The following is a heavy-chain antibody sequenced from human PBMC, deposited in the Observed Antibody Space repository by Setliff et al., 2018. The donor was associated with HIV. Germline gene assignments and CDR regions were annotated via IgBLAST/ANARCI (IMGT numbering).Heavy chain of an antibody. CDR1: GDSISSHY. J-gene: IGHJ4*02. V-gene: IGHV4-59*11. D-gene: IGHD2-2*01. Sequence: PSETLSLTCTVSGDSISSHYWSWIRQPPGKGLEWIGSIYNSGTTDYNPSLKSRVTISVHTYKNQFSLKLNSVTAADTAMYYCARGGYCTSTTCYPFDYWGQGTLVTVSS. CDR2: IYNSGTT. CDR3: ARGGYCTSTTCYPFDY.